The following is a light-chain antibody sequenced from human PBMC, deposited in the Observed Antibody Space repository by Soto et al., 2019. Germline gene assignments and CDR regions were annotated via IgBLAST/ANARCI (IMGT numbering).Light chain of an antibody. Sequence: ALQLTQSPSSLSASVGDRVTITCRASQAIRSALGWYQQKPGKVPKLLIYAASTLQSGVPSRFSGSGFGTDFTLTIRRLQPEDFATYYCLLDFGYFWAFGQGTKVEIK. CDR1: QAIRSA. V-gene: IGKV1-6*01. J-gene: IGKJ1*01. CDR3: LLDFGYFWA. CDR2: AAS.